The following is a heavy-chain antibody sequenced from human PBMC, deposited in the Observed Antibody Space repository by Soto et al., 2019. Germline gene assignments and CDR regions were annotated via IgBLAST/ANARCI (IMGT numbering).Heavy chain of an antibody. D-gene: IGHD2-8*02. Sequence: QVQLVESGRGVVQPGRSLRLSCAASRFTFSSYGMHWVRQAPGKGLEWVAAISYDGSNKNYADSVKGRFTISRDNSKNTLYLRVNGLRGEDTAVYHCAKGLVGYVFGVQDYHYGMDVWGQGTTVTVSS. CDR3: AKGLVGYVFGVQDYHYGMDV. CDR1: RFTFSSYG. CDR2: ISYDGSNK. J-gene: IGHJ6*02. V-gene: IGHV3-30*18.